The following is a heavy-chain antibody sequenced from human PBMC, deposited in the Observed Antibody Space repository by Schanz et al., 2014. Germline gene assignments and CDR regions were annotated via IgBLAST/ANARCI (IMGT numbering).Heavy chain of an antibody. D-gene: IGHD2-2*01. V-gene: IGHV3-74*01. CDR2: INWSDGGST. Sequence: EVQLVESGGGLVQPGGSLRLSCAASGFTFSSYWMHWVRQVPGKGLVWVSRINWSDGGSTGYADSVRGRFTISRDNSKNTLYLQMKSLRAEDTAVYYCARAGYDADNWFDPWGQGTLVTVSS. CDR1: GFTFSSYW. CDR3: ARAGYDADNWFDP. J-gene: IGHJ5*02.